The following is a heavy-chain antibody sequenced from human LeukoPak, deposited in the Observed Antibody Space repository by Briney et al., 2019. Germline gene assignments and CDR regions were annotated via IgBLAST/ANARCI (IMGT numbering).Heavy chain of an antibody. J-gene: IGHJ6*02. Sequence: ASVKVSCKASGGTFSSYAISWVRQAPGQGLEWMGGIIPIFGTANYAQKFQGGVTVTADESTSTAYMELSSLRSEDTAVYYCARHDCTNGVCYTDYYYYGMDVWGQGTTVTVSS. D-gene: IGHD2-8*01. V-gene: IGHV1-69*13. CDR3: ARHDCTNGVCYTDYYYYGMDV. CDR1: GGTFSSYA. CDR2: IIPIFGTA.